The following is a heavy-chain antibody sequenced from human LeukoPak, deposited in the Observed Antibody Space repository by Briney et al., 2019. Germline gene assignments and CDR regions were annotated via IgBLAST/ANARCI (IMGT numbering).Heavy chain of an antibody. J-gene: IGHJ4*02. Sequence: ASVKVSCKASGYSFTKFGISWVRQAPGQGLEWMGWISAYNGNTNYAQKLQGRVTMTTDTSTSTAYMELRSLRSDDTAVYYCARGNKRRFLEWLPVDYWGQGTLVTVSS. CDR1: GYSFTKFG. V-gene: IGHV1-18*01. CDR2: ISAYNGNT. CDR3: ARGNKRRFLEWLPVDY. D-gene: IGHD3-3*01.